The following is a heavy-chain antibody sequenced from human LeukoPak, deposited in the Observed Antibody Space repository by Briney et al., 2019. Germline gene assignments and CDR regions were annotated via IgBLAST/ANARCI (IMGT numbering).Heavy chain of an antibody. CDR2: ISSGSTYM. CDR1: GFTFSSYS. J-gene: IGHJ3*02. CDR3: GRVGGRSKAAKGDAFDI. Sequence: GGSLRPSCAASGFTFSSYSMNWVRQAPGKGLEWVSSISSGSTYMYYADSVKGRFTISRDNAQNSMYLQMNSLRAEDTAVYYCGRVGGRSKAAKGDAFDIWGRGTMVVVSS. V-gene: IGHV3-21*01. D-gene: IGHD6-6*01.